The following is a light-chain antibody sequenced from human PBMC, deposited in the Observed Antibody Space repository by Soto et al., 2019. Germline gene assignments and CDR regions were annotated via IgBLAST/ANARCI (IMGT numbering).Light chain of an antibody. CDR3: AAWDDSLNGWV. V-gene: IGLV1-44*01. CDR1: SSNIGGNT. CDR2: SND. Sequence: QSVLTQPPSASATPGQRVTISCSGSSSNIGGNTVNWCQQVPGTAPKLLIYSNDQRPSGVPDRFSGSKSGTSASLAISGRQSEDEADYYCAAWDDSLNGWVFGGGTQLTVL. J-gene: IGLJ3*02.